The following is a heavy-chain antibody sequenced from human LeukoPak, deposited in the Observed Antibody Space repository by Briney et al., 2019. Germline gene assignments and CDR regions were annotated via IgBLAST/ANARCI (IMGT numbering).Heavy chain of an antibody. CDR2: FYYSGST. J-gene: IGHJ6*02. V-gene: IGHV4-59*01. CDR1: GGSISNYY. D-gene: IGHD6-13*01. CDR3: AREWIVAAGKGYYYYYGMDV. Sequence: SETLSLTCTVSGGSISNYYWNWIRQPPGKGLEWIGYFYYSGSTKYNSSLKSRVTISVDTSKNQFSLKLSSVTAADTAVYYCAREWIVAAGKGYYYYYGMDVWGQGTTVTVSS.